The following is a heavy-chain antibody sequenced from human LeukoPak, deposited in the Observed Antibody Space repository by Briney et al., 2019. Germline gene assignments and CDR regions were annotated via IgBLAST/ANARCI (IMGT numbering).Heavy chain of an antibody. CDR1: GFTFSNYG. V-gene: IGHV3-30*02. J-gene: IGHJ5*02. CDR3: ARRNSSSWYNWFDP. CDR2: IRYDGSYK. Sequence: PGGSLRLSCAASGFTFSNYGMHWVRQAPGKGLEWVTYIRYDGSYKSYADSVKGRFTISRDNSKNTLYLQMNSLRAEDTAVYYCARRNSSSWYNWFDPWGQGTLVTVSS. D-gene: IGHD6-13*01.